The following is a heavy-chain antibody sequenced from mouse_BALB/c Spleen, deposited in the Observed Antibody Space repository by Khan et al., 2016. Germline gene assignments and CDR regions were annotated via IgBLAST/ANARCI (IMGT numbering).Heavy chain of an antibody. CDR3: TRYYRYDETMDY. J-gene: IGHJ4*01. D-gene: IGHD2-14*01. Sequence: EVELVESGGGLVKPGGSLKLSCAASGFTFSSYTMSLVRQTPEKSLEWVATISSGGSYTYYPDSAKGRFTISRDNAKNTLYSQMSSLKSKDTAMYYCTRYYRYDETMDYWGQGTSVTVAS. CDR1: GFTFSSYT. CDR2: ISSGGSYT. V-gene: IGHV5-6-4*01.